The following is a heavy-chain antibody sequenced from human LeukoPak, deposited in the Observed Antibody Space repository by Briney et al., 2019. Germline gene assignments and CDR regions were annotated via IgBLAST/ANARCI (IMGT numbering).Heavy chain of an antibody. J-gene: IGHJ4*02. D-gene: IGHD4-17*01. CDR1: GFTFSSYA. CDR2: ISGSDGST. CDR3: AKVCGDYFTFGY. Sequence: GGSLRLSCAASGFTFSSYAMSWVRQAPGKGLEWVSAISGSDGSTYYADSVKGRFTISRDNSKNTLYLQMNSLRAEDTAVYYCAKVCGDYFTFGYWGQGTLVTVSS. V-gene: IGHV3-23*01.